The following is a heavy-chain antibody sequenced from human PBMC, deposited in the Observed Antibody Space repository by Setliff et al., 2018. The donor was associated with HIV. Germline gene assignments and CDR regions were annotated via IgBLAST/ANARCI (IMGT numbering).Heavy chain of an antibody. Sequence: GSLRLSCKATGFSFSLYAMSWVRQAPGKGLEWVSSISGSGRNKYYADSVKGRFTISRDNSKNTLYLQMNSLRTEDTAVYYCARLGVVPADMDLFFAEYFHHWGQGTLVTVSS. J-gene: IGHJ1*01. CDR1: GFSFSLYA. V-gene: IGHV3-23*01. CDR3: ARLGVVPADMDLFFAEYFHH. CDR2: ISGSGRNK. D-gene: IGHD2-2*01.